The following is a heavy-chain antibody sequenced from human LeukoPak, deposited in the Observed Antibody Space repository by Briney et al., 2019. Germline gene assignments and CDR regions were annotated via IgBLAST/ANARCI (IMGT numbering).Heavy chain of an antibody. CDR1: GFTFTTYN. Sequence: PGGSLRLSCAASGFTFTTYNMNWVRQAPGKGLEWVSHISTTSSNIYYADSVEGRFTISRDNAKNLLYLQMDSLRDEDTAVYYCSRDGGFWSAYPLDYWGQGTLVTVSA. CDR3: SRDGGFWSAYPLDY. V-gene: IGHV3-48*02. D-gene: IGHD3-3*01. J-gene: IGHJ4*02. CDR2: ISTTSSNI.